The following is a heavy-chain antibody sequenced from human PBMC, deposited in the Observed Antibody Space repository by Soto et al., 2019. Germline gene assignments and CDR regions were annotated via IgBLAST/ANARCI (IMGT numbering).Heavy chain of an antibody. CDR3: TRGAGGWNYYYAMDV. D-gene: IGHD6-19*01. CDR2: IKEDGNEK. J-gene: IGHJ6*02. Sequence: GGSLRLSCAASGFPFNNYYMTWVRQASGKGLEWVASIKEDGNEKYYVDSVKGRFTISRDNAKNSLSLQMNSLRAEDTAVYYCTRGAGGWNYYYAMDVWGPGATVTVSS. CDR1: GFPFNNYY. V-gene: IGHV3-7*03.